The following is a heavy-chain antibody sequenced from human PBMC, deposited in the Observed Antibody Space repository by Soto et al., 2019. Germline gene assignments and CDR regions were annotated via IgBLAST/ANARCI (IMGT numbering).Heavy chain of an antibody. CDR1: ECTCSNLS. V-gene: IGHV3-7*05. CDR3: ARDPGISSGWYYFDY. J-gene: IGHJ4*02. Sequence: RHSCSAAECTCSNLSRTRVIQKKGKGLEWVASVKQDGSEIYYGDSVKGRFTISRDNAKNSLFLQLNSLRAEDTAMYYCARDPGISSGWYYFDYWGQGTLVTVSS. D-gene: IGHD6-19*01. CDR2: VKQDGSEI.